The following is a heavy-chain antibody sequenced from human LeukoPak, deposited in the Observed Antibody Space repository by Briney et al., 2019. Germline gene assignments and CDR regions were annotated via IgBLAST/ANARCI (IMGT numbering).Heavy chain of an antibody. V-gene: IGHV3-30-3*01. CDR2: ISYDGSNK. D-gene: IGHD2-2*01. J-gene: IGHJ6*03. Sequence: GGSLRLSCAASGFTFSSYAMHWVRQAPGKGLEWVAVISYDGSNKYYADSVKGPFTISRDNSKNTLYLQMNSLRAEDTAVYYCARGPNAYCSSTSCAMEGYYYYYMDVWGKGTTVTVSS. CDR3: ARGPNAYCSSTSCAMEGYYYYYMDV. CDR1: GFTFSSYA.